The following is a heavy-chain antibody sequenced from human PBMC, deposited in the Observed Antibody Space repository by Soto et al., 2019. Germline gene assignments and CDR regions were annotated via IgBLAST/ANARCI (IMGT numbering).Heavy chain of an antibody. CDR3: ARCYSWYRPSYGMDV. Sequence: PGESLKISCKGSGYSLTSYWIGWVRQMPGKGLEWMGIIYPGDSDTRYSPSFQGQVTISADKSISTAYLQWSSLKASDTAMYYCARCYSWYRPSYGMDVWGQGTTVTVSS. CDR1: GYSLTSYW. CDR2: IYPGDSDT. J-gene: IGHJ6*02. D-gene: IGHD6-13*01. V-gene: IGHV5-51*01.